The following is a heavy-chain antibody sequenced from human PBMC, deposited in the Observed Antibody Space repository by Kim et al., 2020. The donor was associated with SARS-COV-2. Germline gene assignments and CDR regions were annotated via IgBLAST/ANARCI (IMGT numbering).Heavy chain of an antibody. D-gene: IGHD3-10*01. CDR1: GYTFTSYD. CDR3: ARGIYYGSGSGSYYYGMDV. CDR2: MNPNSGNT. J-gene: IGHJ6*02. V-gene: IGHV1-8*01. Sequence: ASVKVSCKASGYTFTSYDINWVRQATGQGLECMGWMNPNSGNTGYALKFQGRVTMTRNTSIITAYMELSSLRSEDTAVCYCARGIYYGSGSGSYYYGMDVWGQGTSVTVPS.